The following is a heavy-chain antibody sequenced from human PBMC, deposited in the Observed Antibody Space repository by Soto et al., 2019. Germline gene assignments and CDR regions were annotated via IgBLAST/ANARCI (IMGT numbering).Heavy chain of an antibody. CDR2: TRNTANSYTT. V-gene: IGHV3-72*01. D-gene: IGHD2-15*01. Sequence: EVQLVESGGGLGQPGGSLRLSCAASGFTFSDHYMDWVRQAPGKGLEWVGRTRNTANSYTTEYAASVKGRFTISRDDSKNSLYLQKISLRNEDTAVYYCAREGRYCSGGSCYYYYYGMDVWGQGTTVTVSS. CDR1: GFTFSDHY. J-gene: IGHJ6*02. CDR3: AREGRYCSGGSCYYYYYGMDV.